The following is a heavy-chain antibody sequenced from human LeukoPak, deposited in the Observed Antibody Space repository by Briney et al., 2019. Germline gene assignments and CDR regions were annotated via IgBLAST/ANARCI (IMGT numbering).Heavy chain of an antibody. V-gene: IGHV4-59*01. D-gene: IGHD3-10*01. CDR2: IYYSGST. J-gene: IGHJ6*03. Sequence: SETLSLTCTVSGGSISSNYWSWIRQPPGKGLEWIGYIYYSGSTNYNPSLKSRVTISVDTSKNQFSLKLSSVTAADTAVYYCARGTLWFGELLYAYMDVWGKGTTVTISS. CDR3: ARGTLWFGELLYAYMDV. CDR1: GGSISSNY.